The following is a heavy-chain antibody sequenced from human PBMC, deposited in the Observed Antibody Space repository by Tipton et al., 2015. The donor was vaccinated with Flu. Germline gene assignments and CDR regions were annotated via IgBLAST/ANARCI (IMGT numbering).Heavy chain of an antibody. CDR1: GGSISSSSYY. V-gene: IGHV4-39*01. Sequence: LRLSCTVSGGSISSSSYYWGWIRQPPGKGLEWIGSIYYSGSTYYNPSLKSRVTISVDTSKNQFSLKLSSVTAADTAVYYCASQYSSGWYLYSYYGMDVWGQGTTVTVSS. CDR3: ASQYSSGWYLYSYYGMDV. J-gene: IGHJ6*02. D-gene: IGHD6-19*01. CDR2: IYYSGST.